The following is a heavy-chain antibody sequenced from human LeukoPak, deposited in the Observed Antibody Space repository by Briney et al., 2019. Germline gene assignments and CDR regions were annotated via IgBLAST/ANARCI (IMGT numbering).Heavy chain of an antibody. CDR3: GRPLQRGSWTQRALDY. CDR1: GFTFTSHD. J-gene: IGHJ4*02. V-gene: IGHV1-8*01. D-gene: IGHD3-10*01. CDR2: MNPNSGNA. Sequence: ASVKVSCKASGFTFTSHDYNWVRQATGQGLEWMGWMNPNSGNAGYAQRFQGRVTMTRNNSISTAYMELTSLRSEDTAVYYCGRPLQRGSWTQRALDYWGQGTLVTVSS.